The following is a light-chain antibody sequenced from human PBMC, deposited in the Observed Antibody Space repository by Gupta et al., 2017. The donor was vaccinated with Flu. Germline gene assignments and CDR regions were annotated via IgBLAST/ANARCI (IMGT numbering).Light chain of an antibody. V-gene: IGLV3-25*01. CDR2: KDT. Sequence: SYELTQPPSVSVSPGPTARITCSGDTLPKQYTYWYQQKADQAPVLVIYKDTERPSGIPERFSGSSSETTVTLTISGVQTEDEADYYCQSADSGDTFVFGTGTKVTVL. J-gene: IGLJ1*01. CDR3: QSADSGDTFV. CDR1: TLPKQY.